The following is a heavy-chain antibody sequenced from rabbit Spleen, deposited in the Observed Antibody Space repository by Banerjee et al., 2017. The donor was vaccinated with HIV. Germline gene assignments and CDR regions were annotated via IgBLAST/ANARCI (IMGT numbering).Heavy chain of an antibody. D-gene: IGHD1-1*01. J-gene: IGHJ2*01. CDR3: ARNYVNAFDP. Sequence: QSLEESGGDLVKPGASLTLTCTASGVSFSANSYMCWVRQAPGKGLEWIACIDTGSSGFTYFASWAKGRFTISKTSSTTVTLQLNSLTAADTATYFCARNYVNAFDPWGPGTLVTVS. V-gene: IGHV1S40*01. CDR2: IDTGSSGFT. CDR1: GVSFSANSY.